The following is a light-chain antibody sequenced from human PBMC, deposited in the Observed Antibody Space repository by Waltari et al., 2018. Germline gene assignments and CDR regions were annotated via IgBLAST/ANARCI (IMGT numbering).Light chain of an antibody. Sequence: DIQMTQSPSTLSASVGDRVTITCRASQTISSWLAWYQQKPGKAPNLLIHSASSLQSGVPSRFSGSGSGTEFTLTISSLQPDDFATYYCQQHNSYSLTFGQGTKVEIK. CDR3: QQHNSYSLT. CDR1: QTISSW. V-gene: IGKV1-5*01. CDR2: SAS. J-gene: IGKJ1*01.